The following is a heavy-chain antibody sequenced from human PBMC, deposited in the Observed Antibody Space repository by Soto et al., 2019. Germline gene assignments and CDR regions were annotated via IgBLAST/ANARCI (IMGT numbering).Heavy chain of an antibody. CDR2: ILDSGNP. V-gene: IGHV4-39*02. CDR3: ARYTLGSMEDS. Sequence: QLQLQESGPGLVKPSETLSLTCTVSGGSISSRSHYWGWIRQPQGKGLEWIGRILDSGNPQYNPSPMVRVPLPVDTSKTPFSLKLTSLPASPTAVSSCARYTLGSMEDSWGQGPLVPVSS. J-gene: IGHJ4*02. D-gene: IGHD3-16*01. CDR1: GGSISSRSHY.